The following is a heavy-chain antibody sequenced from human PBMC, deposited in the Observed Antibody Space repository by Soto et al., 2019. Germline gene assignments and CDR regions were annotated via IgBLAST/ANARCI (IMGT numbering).Heavy chain of an antibody. CDR1: GFTFSNYA. CDR3: AKYGGHNAAYFDL. J-gene: IGHJ2*01. Sequence: EVQLLESGGGLVQPGGSLRLSCAASGFTFSNYAMSWVRQAPGKGVEWVSAISGSSDTTYYGDSVEGRFTISRDNSKNTLYLQMSSLRAEDTAVYYCAKYGGHNAAYFDLWGRGTLVTVSS. CDR2: ISGSSDTT. D-gene: IGHD3-16*01. V-gene: IGHV3-23*01.